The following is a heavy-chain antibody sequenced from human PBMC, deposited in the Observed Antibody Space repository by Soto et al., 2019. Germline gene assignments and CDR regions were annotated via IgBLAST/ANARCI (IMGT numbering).Heavy chain of an antibody. CDR1: GYSFTSYW. J-gene: IGHJ5*02. CDR3: ARRVTAMRSWFDP. V-gene: IGHV5-51*01. Sequence: GAAVKLSCEGSGYSFTSYWICWVRQMPGKGLEWMGIIYPGDSDTRYSPSFQGQVTISADKSISTAYLQWSSLKASDTAMYYCARRVTAMRSWFDPWGQGTLVTVSS. CDR2: IYPGDSDT. D-gene: IGHD5-18*01.